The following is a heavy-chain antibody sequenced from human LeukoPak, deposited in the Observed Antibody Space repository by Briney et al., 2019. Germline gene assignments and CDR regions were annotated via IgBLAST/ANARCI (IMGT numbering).Heavy chain of an antibody. V-gene: IGHV3-23*01. Sequence: GGSLRLSCAASGFTFSSYAMSWVRQAPGKGLEWDSAISGSGGSTYYADSVKVRFTISRDNSKNTLHLQMNSLRAEDTAVYYCAKDQSSGYYPDAFDIWGQGTMVTVSS. D-gene: IGHD3-22*01. CDR3: AKDQSSGYYPDAFDI. J-gene: IGHJ3*02. CDR1: GFTFSSYA. CDR2: ISGSGGST.